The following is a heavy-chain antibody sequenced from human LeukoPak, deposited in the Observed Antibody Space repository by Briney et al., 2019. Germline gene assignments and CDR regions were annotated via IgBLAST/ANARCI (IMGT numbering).Heavy chain of an antibody. D-gene: IGHD3-3*01. J-gene: IGHJ5*02. V-gene: IGHV4-34*01. Sequence: SETLSLTCAVYGVSFSGYYWSWIRQPPGKGLEWIGEINHSGSTNYNPSLKSRVTISVDTSENQFSLKLSSVTAADTAVYYCARGGRFLEGRGWWFDPWGQGTLVTVSS. CDR3: ARGGRFLEGRGWWFDP. CDR2: INHSGST. CDR1: GVSFSGYY.